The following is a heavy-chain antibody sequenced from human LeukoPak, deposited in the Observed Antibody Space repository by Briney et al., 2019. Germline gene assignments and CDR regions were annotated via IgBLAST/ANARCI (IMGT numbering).Heavy chain of an antibody. CDR1: GDSVSSNSAT. J-gene: IGHJ4*02. D-gene: IGHD5-18*01. CDR3: ARDLAGFGGYSYGMVDY. CDR2: TYYRSNLYN. Sequence: SQTLSLTCALSGDSVSSNSATWNWLRQSPSRGLEWLGRTYYRSNLYNDYAESVKGLITIHPDTSKNQFSLQLNSVTPEDTAVYYCARDLAGFGGYSYGMVDYWGQGTLVTVSS. V-gene: IGHV6-1*01.